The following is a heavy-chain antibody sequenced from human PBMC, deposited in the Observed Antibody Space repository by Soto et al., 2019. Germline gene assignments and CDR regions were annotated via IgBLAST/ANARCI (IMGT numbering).Heavy chain of an antibody. CDR2: IYPGDSDT. D-gene: IGHD1-7*01. V-gene: IGHV5-51*01. CDR1: GYSFTSYW. Sequence: PGESLKISCKGSGYSFTSYWIGWVRQMPGKGLEWMGIIYPGDSDTRYSPSFQGQVTISADKSISTAYLQWSSLKASDTAMYYYARHRLELTVRYYYYYGMDVWGQGTTVTVSS. J-gene: IGHJ6*02. CDR3: ARHRLELTVRYYYYYGMDV.